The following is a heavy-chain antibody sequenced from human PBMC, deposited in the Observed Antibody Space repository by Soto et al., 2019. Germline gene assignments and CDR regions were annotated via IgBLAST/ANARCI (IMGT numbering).Heavy chain of an antibody. CDR2: IIPILGIA. CDR1: GGTFSSYT. J-gene: IGHJ4*02. V-gene: IGHV1-69*04. CDR3: ARDASRVNFDY. D-gene: IGHD5-18*01. Sequence: ASVKVSCKASGGTFSSYTISWVRQAPGQGLEWMGRIIPILGIANYAQKFQGRVTITADKSTSTAYMELSSLRSEDTAVYYCARDASRVNFDYWGQGTLVTVSS.